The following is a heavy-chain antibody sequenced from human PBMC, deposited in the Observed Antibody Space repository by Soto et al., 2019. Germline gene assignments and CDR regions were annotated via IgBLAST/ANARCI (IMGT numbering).Heavy chain of an antibody. V-gene: IGHV1-58*01. J-gene: IGHJ3*02. CDR3: AADYMPARHYDSSGHLSDAFDI. Sequence: SVKVSCKASGFTFTSSAVQWVRQARGQRLEWIGWIVVGSGNTNYAQKFQERVTITRDMSTSTAYMELSSLRSEDTAVYYCAADYMPARHYDSSGHLSDAFDIWGQGTMVTVSS. D-gene: IGHD3-22*01. CDR1: GFTFTSSA. CDR2: IVVGSGNT.